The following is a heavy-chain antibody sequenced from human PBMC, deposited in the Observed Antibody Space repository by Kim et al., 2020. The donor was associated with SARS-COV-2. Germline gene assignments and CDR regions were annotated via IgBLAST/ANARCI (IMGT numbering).Heavy chain of an antibody. CDR2: IYYSGST. V-gene: IGHV4-59*08. CDR3: ARPVHMYDSSGHFDY. D-gene: IGHD3-22*01. J-gene: IGHJ4*02. CDR1: GGSISSYY. Sequence: SETLSLTCTVSGGSISSYYWSWIRQPPGKGLEWIGYIYYSGSTNYNPSLKSRVTISVDTSKNQFSLKLSSVTAADTAVYYCARPVHMYDSSGHFDYWGQGTLVTVSS.